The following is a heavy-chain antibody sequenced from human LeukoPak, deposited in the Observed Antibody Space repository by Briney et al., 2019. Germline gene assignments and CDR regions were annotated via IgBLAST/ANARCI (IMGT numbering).Heavy chain of an antibody. J-gene: IGHJ4*02. D-gene: IGHD6-13*01. Sequence: SETLSLTCDVSGFSISTGYYWCWIRQPPGKGLEWIGSIYHSGTTYYSPSLKSRVTISVDTSKNQFSLKLSSVTAADTAMYYCSRIETAGPFDYWGQGTLVTVSS. CDR2: IYHSGTT. V-gene: IGHV4-38-2*01. CDR1: GFSISTGYY. CDR3: SRIETAGPFDY.